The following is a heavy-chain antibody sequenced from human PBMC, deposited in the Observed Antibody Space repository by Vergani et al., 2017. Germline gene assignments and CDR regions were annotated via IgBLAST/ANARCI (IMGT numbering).Heavy chain of an antibody. J-gene: IGHJ4*02. CDR3: ARERNAYYDFWSGYYTQYYFDY. V-gene: IGHV3-43*01. CDR1: GFTFRDYT. D-gene: IGHD3-3*01. CDR2: IKWGGGTT. Sequence: EVQLVESGGVVVQPGGSLRLSCAASGFTFRDYTMHWIRQAPGKGLEWVSLIKWGGGTTYYAGSVKGRFTISRDNAKNSLYLQMNSLRAEDTALYYCARERNAYYDFWSGYYTQYYFDYWGQGTLVTVSS.